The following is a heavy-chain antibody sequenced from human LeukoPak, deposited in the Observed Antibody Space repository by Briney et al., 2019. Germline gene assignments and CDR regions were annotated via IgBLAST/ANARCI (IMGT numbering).Heavy chain of an antibody. D-gene: IGHD2-15*01. Sequence: PSETLPLTCAVCGGYFIDYYWSWIRQPPARGLEGMGTFHYSGSSYYNPSLKIQVTISVNMSKNHFSLKLPSVTGADTAVYYCARLRGKVGYSYYYYMDVWGKGTTVTVSS. CDR3: ARLRGKVGYSYYYYMDV. CDR1: GGYFIDYY. CDR2: FHYSGSS. J-gene: IGHJ6*03. V-gene: IGHV4-34*01.